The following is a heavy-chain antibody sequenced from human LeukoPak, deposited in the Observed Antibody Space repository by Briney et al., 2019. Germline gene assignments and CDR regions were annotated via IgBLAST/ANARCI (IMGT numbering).Heavy chain of an antibody. CDR2: ISPSGDST. CDR1: GNTFTRNY. D-gene: IGHD2-2*01. CDR3: ARGRYGDIVVVPAAQNWFDP. J-gene: IGHJ5*02. Sequence: ASVKASCKASGNTFTRNYIQWVRQAPGQGLEWMGIISPSGDSTTYAQKFQGRVTMTRDTSTRTVYMELSSLRSEDTAVYYCARGRYGDIVVVPAAQNWFDPWGQGTLVTVSS. V-gene: IGHV1-46*01.